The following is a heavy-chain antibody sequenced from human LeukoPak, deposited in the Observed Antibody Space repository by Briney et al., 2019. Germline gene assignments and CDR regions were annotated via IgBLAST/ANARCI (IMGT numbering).Heavy chain of an antibody. D-gene: IGHD2-2*01. V-gene: IGHV5-51*01. CDR1: GYSFTSYW. CDR2: IYPGDSDT. J-gene: IGHJ5*02. CDR3: ARPVLDCSSTSCYFNWFDP. Sequence: GESLKISCKSSGYSFTSYWIGWVRQMPGKGLEWMGIIYPGDSDTRYSPSFQGQVTISADKSISTAYLQWSSLKASDTAMYYCARPVLDCSSTSCYFNWFDPWGQGTLATVSS.